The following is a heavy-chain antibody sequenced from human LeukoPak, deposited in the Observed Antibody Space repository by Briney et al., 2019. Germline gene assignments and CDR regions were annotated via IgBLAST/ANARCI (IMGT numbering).Heavy chain of an antibody. J-gene: IGHJ4*02. CDR3: TRRFDY. V-gene: IGHV3-7*01. CDR1: AFTFSNYW. Sequence: GSLRLSCAASAFTFSNYWMSWVRQAPGKGLEWVANIKEDGSKKYYVDSVKGRFTISRDNAKNSLYLQMNSLRTEDTAVYYCTRRFDYWGQGTLVTVSS. CDR2: IKEDGSKK.